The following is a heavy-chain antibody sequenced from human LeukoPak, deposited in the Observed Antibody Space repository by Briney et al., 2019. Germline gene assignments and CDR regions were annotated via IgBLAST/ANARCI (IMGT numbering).Heavy chain of an antibody. D-gene: IGHD3-3*01. V-gene: IGHV3-9*01. CDR2: ISWNSGTK. CDR1: GFTFDDYA. J-gene: IGHJ4*02. Sequence: PGGSLRLSCAASGFTFDDYAMHWVRQAPGKGLEWVSGISWNSGTKGYADSVKGRFTISRDNAKNSLYLQMNSLRAEDTAVYYCARQPTTLSIFGVVIPPKDYFDYWGQGTLVTVSS. CDR3: ARQPTTLSIFGVVIPPKDYFDY.